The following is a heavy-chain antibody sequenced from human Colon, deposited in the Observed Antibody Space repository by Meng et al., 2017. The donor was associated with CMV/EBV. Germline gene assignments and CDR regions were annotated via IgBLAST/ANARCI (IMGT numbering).Heavy chain of an antibody. CDR3: AKAPMTTVSDWYFDL. CDR2: IKQDGSEK. D-gene: IGHD4-17*01. Sequence: ETLSLTCAASGFTFSSYWMSWVRQAPGKGLEWVANIKQDGSEKYYVDSVKGRFTISRDNSKNTLYLQMNSLRPEDTAVYYCAKAPMTTVSDWYFDLWGRGTLVTVSS. CDR1: GFTFSSYW. J-gene: IGHJ2*01. V-gene: IGHV3-7*01.